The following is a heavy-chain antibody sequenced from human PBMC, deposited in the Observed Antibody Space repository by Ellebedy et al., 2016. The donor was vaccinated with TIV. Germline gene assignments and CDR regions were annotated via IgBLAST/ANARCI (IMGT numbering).Heavy chain of an antibody. CDR2: IYTSGST. J-gene: IGHJ4*02. V-gene: IGHV4-4*07. D-gene: IGHD1-14*01. Sequence: MPSETLSLTCTVSGGSISSYYWSWIRQPAGKGLEWIGRIYTSGSTNYNPSLKSRVTMSVDTSKNQFSLKLTSVTAADTAVYYCARSAAGYNLLYYFDYWGQGTLVTVSS. CDR3: ARSAAGYNLLYYFDY. CDR1: GGSISSYY.